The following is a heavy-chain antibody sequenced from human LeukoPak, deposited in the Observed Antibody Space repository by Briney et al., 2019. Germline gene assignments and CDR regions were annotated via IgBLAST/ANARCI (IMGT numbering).Heavy chain of an antibody. CDR1: GYTFTSYG. D-gene: IGHD3-22*01. J-gene: IGHJ3*02. V-gene: IGHV1-18*01. CDR2: ISAYNGNT. CDR3: ARWIYYDSSGYQDAGAFDI. Sequence: ASVKVSCKASGYTFTSYGISWVRQAPGQGLEWMGWISAYNGNTNYAQKLQGRVTMTTDTSTSTAYMELRSLRSDDTAVYYCARWIYYDSSGYQDAGAFDIWGQGTMATVSS.